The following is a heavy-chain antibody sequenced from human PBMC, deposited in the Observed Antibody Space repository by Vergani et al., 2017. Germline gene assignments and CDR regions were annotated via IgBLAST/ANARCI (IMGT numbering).Heavy chain of an antibody. CDR3: ARLSYDTTPYLQGGYDC. D-gene: IGHD3-22*01. Sequence: EVQLLESGGGLVQPGGSLRLSCAASGFTFSSYAMSWVRQAPGKGREWVSAISGSGGSTYYADSVKGRFTISRDNYKNMLYLQMNSLRAEDTAVYYCARLSYDTTPYLQGGYDCWVQGTLVTVSS. CDR1: GFTFSSYA. J-gene: IGHJ4*02. V-gene: IGHV3-23*01. CDR2: ISGSGGST.